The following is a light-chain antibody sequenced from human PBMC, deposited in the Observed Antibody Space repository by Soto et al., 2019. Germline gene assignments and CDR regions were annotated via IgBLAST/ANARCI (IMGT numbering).Light chain of an antibody. Sequence: QSVLTQPTSVSGSPGQSITISCTGNHNDIGTYDYVSWYQQHPGRAPRLLIHGVTTRPSGISGRFSASKSGLTASLTISGLQPEDEADYYCSSYTSSRTYVLGTGTKVTVL. CDR1: HNDIGTYDY. CDR3: SSYTSSRTYV. CDR2: GVT. J-gene: IGLJ1*01. V-gene: IGLV2-14*03.